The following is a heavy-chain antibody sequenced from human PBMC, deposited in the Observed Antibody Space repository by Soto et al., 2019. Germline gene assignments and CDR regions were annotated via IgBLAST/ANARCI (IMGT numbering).Heavy chain of an antibody. CDR3: ASIHDYRNYHDYYYYYGMDV. V-gene: IGHV1-8*01. CDR2: MNPNSGNT. D-gene: IGHD4-4*01. CDR1: GYTFTGYE. J-gene: IGHJ6*02. Sequence: ASVKVSCKASGYTFTGYEINWLRQAPGQGLEWMGWMNPNSGNTGYAQKFQGRDTMNRNTSISTAYMVLSSLRSEETAVYYCASIHDYRNYHDYYYYYGMDVWGQGTTVTVSS.